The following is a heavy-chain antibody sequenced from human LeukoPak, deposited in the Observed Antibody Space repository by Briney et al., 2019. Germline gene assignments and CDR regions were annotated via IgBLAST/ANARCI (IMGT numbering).Heavy chain of an antibody. V-gene: IGHV4-61*05. Sequence: SETLSLTCTVSGGSISSSSYYWSWIRQPPGKGLEWIGYIYCSGSTNYNPSLKSRVTISVDTSKNQSSLKLSSVTAADTAVYYCARLKYGSVRAFDIWGQGTMVTVSS. CDR1: GGSISSSSYY. D-gene: IGHD3-10*01. CDR3: ARLKYGSVRAFDI. CDR2: IYCSGST. J-gene: IGHJ3*02.